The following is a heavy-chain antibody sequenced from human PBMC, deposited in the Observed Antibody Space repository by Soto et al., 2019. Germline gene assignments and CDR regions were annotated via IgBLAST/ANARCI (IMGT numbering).Heavy chain of an antibody. V-gene: IGHV1-3*01. CDR2: INVAKGKT. D-gene: IGHD3-9*01. Sequence: ASVKVSCKASGYTFTSYAMHWVRQAPGQRLEWMGWINVAKGKTAYSQKFRDRVTFIRDTSASTVYMEVRNLRSEDTAVYYCARGTRRTGYYSKPYYFDYWG. CDR3: ARGTRRTGYYSKPYYFDY. CDR1: GYTFTSYA. J-gene: IGHJ4*01.